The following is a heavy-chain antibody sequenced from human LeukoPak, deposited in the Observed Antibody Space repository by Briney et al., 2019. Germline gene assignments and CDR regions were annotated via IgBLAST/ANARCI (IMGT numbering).Heavy chain of an antibody. D-gene: IGHD5-12*01. Sequence: GASVKVSCKASGYTFTSYGISWVRRAPGQGLEWMGWISTYNGNTNYAQKLQGRVTMSTDTSTSTAYMELRSLRSDDTAVYYCARWLQYYFDYWGQGTLVTVSS. CDR2: ISTYNGNT. CDR3: ARWLQYYFDY. CDR1: GYTFTSYG. J-gene: IGHJ4*02. V-gene: IGHV1-18*01.